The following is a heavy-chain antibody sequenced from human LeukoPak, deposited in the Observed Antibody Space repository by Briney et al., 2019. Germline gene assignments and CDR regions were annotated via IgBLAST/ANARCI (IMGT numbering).Heavy chain of an antibody. CDR3: ARVAARLGAFDI. V-gene: IGHV3-21*01. Sequence: GGSLRLSCAASGFTFSSYSMNWVRQAPGKGLEWVSCISGSSSYIYSADSVKGRFTISRDNARNTLYLQMNSLRAEDTAVYYCARVAARLGAFDIWGQGTLVTVSS. CDR1: GFTFSSYS. D-gene: IGHD2-15*01. CDR2: ISGSSSYI. J-gene: IGHJ4*02.